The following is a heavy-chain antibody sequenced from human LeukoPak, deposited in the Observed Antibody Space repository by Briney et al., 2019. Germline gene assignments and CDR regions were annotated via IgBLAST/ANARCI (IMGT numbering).Heavy chain of an antibody. D-gene: IGHD3-22*01. CDR1: GYTFTSYG. J-gene: IGHJ4*02. CDR2: INPNSGGT. CDR3: ASYVDDSSGYLSY. V-gene: IGHV1-2*02. Sequence: ASVKVSCKASGYTFTSYGISWVRQAPGQGPEWMGWINPNSGGTNYAQKFQGRVTMTRDTSISTAYMELSRLRSDDTTVYYCASYVDDSSGYLSYWGQGTLVTVSS.